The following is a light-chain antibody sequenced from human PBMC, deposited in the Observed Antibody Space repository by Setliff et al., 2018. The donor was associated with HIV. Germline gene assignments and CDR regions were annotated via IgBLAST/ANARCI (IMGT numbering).Light chain of an antibody. V-gene: IGLV2-14*03. J-gene: IGLJ1*01. CDR1: NSGIGSHDY. Sequence: QSALAQPASVSGSPGQSITISCSGTNSGIGSHDYVSWYQQHPGKAPKLIIFSVTYRPSGVSDRFPGSKSGNTASLTISGLQPEDEADYYCASHRDTNTLEVFGTGTKVTVL. CDR3: ASHRDTNTLEV. CDR2: SVT.